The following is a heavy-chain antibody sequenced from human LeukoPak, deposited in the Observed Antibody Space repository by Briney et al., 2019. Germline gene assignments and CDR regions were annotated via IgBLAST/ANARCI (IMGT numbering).Heavy chain of an antibody. Sequence: PSETLSLTCTVSGSSVSSGNYFWTWIRQPPGKGLEWLGYIFYTGSTNYNPSLKSRVTISLDTTKNQFSLKLNSVTAADTAAYYCARGYGSSWKGNFDYWGQGTLVTVSS. V-gene: IGHV4-61*01. D-gene: IGHD6-13*01. CDR3: ARGYGSSWKGNFDY. CDR1: GSSVSSGNYF. J-gene: IGHJ4*02. CDR2: IFYTGST.